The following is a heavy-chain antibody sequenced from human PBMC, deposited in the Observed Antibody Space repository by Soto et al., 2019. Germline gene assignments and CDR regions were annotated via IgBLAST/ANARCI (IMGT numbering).Heavy chain of an antibody. CDR3: VRNNWGPDY. D-gene: IGHD7-27*01. Sequence: SLRLSCAASGFTFSNHWMHWVRQAPGKGLLWVARISYDGSIRDYADSVKDRFIVSRDNAKNTLDLQMNGLRVDDTAVYYCVRNNWGPDYWGHGTRVTVSS. CDR1: GFTFSNHW. CDR2: ISYDGSIR. J-gene: IGHJ4*01. V-gene: IGHV3-74*01.